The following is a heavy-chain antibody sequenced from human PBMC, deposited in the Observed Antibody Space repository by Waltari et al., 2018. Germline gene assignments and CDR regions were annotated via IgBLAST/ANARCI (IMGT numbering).Heavy chain of an antibody. CDR1: GFSISXTSYY. Sequence: QLHLXESGPGLVKPSETLSLTXTVSGFSISXTSYYWGWIRQPPGQGLEWIGSINYNGNTYXGPALKSRVXMSLXTSTNAXXLRXRSVTAAXXXVYXXARHSYLVAXRPAYFDXXGQGSLVTVSS. CDR3: ARHSYLVAXRPAYFDX. V-gene: IGHV4-39*01. CDR2: INYNGNT. J-gene: IGHJ4*02. D-gene: IGHD2-21*01.